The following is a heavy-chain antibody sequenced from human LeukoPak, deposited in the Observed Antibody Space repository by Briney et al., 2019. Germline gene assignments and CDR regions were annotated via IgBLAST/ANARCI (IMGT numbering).Heavy chain of an antibody. J-gene: IGHJ4*02. CDR2: ISSSSSTI. CDR1: GFTFSSYS. CDR3: ASWGSGYSYGYVPYYFDY. V-gene: IGHV3-48*01. Sequence: GGSLRPSCAASGFTFSSYSMNWVRQAPGKGLEWVSYISSSSSTIYYADSVKGRFTISRDNAKNSLYLQMNSLRAEDTAVYYCASWGSGYSYGYVPYYFDYWGQGTLVTVSS. D-gene: IGHD5-18*01.